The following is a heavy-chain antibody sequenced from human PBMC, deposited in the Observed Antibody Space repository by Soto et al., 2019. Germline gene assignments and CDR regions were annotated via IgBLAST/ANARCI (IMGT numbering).Heavy chain of an antibody. D-gene: IGHD6-13*01. J-gene: IGHJ6*03. V-gene: IGHV3-21*01. CDR3: SNSVATSSWYIYYMDV. CDR1: GFTFSSCS. Sequence: EVQVVESGGGLVKPGESLRLSCAASGFTFSSCSMNWVRQAPGKGLEWVSSIDSSSSSYIYYADSVKGRFTISRDNAKNSLYLQMNSLRAEDTGVYYCSNSVATSSWYIYYMDVWGKGTTVTVSS. CDR2: IDSSSSSYI.